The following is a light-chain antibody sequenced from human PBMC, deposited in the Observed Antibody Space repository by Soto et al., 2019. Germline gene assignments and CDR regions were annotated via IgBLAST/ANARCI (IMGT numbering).Light chain of an antibody. J-gene: IGKJ4*01. CDR2: NAS. CDR1: QDISHY. V-gene: IGKV1-33*01. Sequence: DIQMTQSPSSLSASVGDRVTITCQASQDISHYLNWYQQKPGKAPKILIFNASNLETGVPSRFSGSGSGTDFSFTISGLQPEDIATYYCQQYVNVPRLTFGGGTKVDIK. CDR3: QQYVNVPRLT.